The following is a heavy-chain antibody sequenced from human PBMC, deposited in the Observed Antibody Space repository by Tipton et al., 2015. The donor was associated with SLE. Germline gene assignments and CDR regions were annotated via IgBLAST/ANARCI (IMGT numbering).Heavy chain of an antibody. D-gene: IGHD3-22*01. Sequence: SLRLSCAASGFTFRSYWMHWVRHAPGKGLVWVSRINSDGSSTSYADSVKGRFTISRDHSKTTLYLQMNSLRAEDTAGYYCAKEDYYDSSGYRNWFDPWGQGTLVTVSS. CDR2: INSDGSST. CDR1: GFTFRSYW. CDR3: AKEDYYDSSGYRNWFDP. V-gene: IGHV3-74*01. J-gene: IGHJ5*02.